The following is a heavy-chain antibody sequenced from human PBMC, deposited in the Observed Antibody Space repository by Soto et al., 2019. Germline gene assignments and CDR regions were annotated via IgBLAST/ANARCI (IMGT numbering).Heavy chain of an antibody. V-gene: IGHV3-33*01. D-gene: IGHD1-20*01. Sequence: SLNISCAASGFMFGDYGMHWFRQAPGKGLEWVAGVQFDGSKEYYVDSVEGRFTISRDNSKNTLNLQMDSLRGEDTAVYYCARDRWITGNFPVYDYWGRGTLVTVSS. CDR2: VQFDGSKE. J-gene: IGHJ4*02. CDR1: GFMFGDYG. CDR3: ARDRWITGNFPVYDY.